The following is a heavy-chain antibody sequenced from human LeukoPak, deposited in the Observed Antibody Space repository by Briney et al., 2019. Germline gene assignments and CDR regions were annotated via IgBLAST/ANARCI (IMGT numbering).Heavy chain of an antibody. D-gene: IGHD6-19*01. CDR2: ISSSSSTI. V-gene: IGHV3-48*01. CDR3: AKTIAVAGPDAFDI. CDR1: GFTFSSYS. J-gene: IGHJ3*02. Sequence: GGSLRLSCAASGFTFSSYSMNWVRQAPGKGLEWVSYISSSSSTIYYADSVKGRFTISRDNAKNSLYLQMNSLRAEDTALYYCAKTIAVAGPDAFDIWGQGTMVTVSS.